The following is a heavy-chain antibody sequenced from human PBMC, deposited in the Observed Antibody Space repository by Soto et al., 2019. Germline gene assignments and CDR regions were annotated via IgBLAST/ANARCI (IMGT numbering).Heavy chain of an antibody. Sequence: DVQLVESGGALVQPGESLRLSCAASGFTFSDYLMTWVRQAPGKGLEWVATIKQDGNEKYYVDSVKGRFTISRDNAKTSRYLQMTGLRAEGTAVNYCAIGPGLGNWGHGALVTVSS. V-gene: IGHV3-7*01. CDR3: AIGPGLGN. CDR1: GFTFSDYL. CDR2: IKQDGNEK. J-gene: IGHJ4*01. D-gene: IGHD6-19*01.